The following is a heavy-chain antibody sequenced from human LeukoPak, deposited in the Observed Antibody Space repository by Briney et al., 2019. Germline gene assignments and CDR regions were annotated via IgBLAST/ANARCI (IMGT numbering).Heavy chain of an antibody. CDR2: IYYSGST. CDR3: ARHWGYAFDI. D-gene: IGHD3-16*01. V-gene: IGHV4-59*08. CDR1: GGSISSYY. J-gene: IGHJ3*02. Sequence: SETLSLTCTVSGGSISSYYWSWIRQPPGKGLEWIGYIYYSGSTNYNPSLKGRVTISVDTSKNQFSLKLSSVTAADTAVYYCARHWGYAFDIWGQGTMVTVSS.